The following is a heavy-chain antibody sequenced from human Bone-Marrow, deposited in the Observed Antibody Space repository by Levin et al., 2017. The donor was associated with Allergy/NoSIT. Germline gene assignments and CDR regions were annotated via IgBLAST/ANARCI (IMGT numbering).Heavy chain of an antibody. Sequence: GGSLRLSCAASGFTFSSYWMHWVRQAPGKGLVWVSRINSDGSSTSYADSVKGRFTISRDNAKNTLYLQMNSLRAEDTAVYYCARGGDYGDYNYYYYMDVWGKGTTVTVSS. CDR1: GFTFSSYW. CDR2: INSDGSST. D-gene: IGHD4-17*01. J-gene: IGHJ6*03. CDR3: ARGGDYGDYNYYYYMDV. V-gene: IGHV3-74*01.